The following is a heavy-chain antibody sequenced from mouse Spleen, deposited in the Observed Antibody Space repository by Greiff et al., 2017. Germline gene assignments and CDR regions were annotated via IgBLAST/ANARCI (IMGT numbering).Heavy chain of an antibody. J-gene: IGHJ2*01. Sequence: EVMLVESGGGLVKPGGSLKLSCAASGFTFSDYGMHWVRQAPEKGLEWVAYISSGSSTIYYADTVKGRFTISRDNAKNTLFLQMTSLRSEDTAMYYCANTMISGFDYWGQGTTLTVSS. D-gene: IGHD2-4*01. CDR1: GFTFSDYG. V-gene: IGHV5-17*01. CDR2: ISSGSSTI. CDR3: ANTMISGFDY.